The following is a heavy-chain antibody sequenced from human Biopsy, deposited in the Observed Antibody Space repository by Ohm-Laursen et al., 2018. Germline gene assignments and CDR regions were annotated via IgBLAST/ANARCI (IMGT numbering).Heavy chain of an antibody. Sequence: SDTLSLTCAVSGNSFSDYQWSWIRQPPGKGLEWIGQINQAGTTNYNPSLKSRVSISADASKYRFSLRLTSVTAADTAVYLCGNEVHGRDYWGLGAQVTVSS. CDR1: GNSFSDYQ. D-gene: IGHD2-15*01. J-gene: IGHJ4*02. CDR2: INQAGTT. V-gene: IGHV4-34*01. CDR3: GNEVHGRDY.